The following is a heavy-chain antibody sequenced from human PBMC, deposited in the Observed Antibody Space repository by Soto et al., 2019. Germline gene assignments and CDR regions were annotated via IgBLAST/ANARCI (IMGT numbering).Heavy chain of an antibody. CDR2: IYPGDSET. J-gene: IGHJ3*02. CDR1: GYSFTTYR. Sequence: EVQLVQSGAEVKKPGESLKISCKGSGYSFTTYRIGWICQMPGKGLEWMGIIYPGDSETRYSPSFQGQVTISADKSNTTAYLQWSGLKASDTSMYYCARQRIEAAFDAFDIWGQGTMVTVSS. D-gene: IGHD6-13*01. V-gene: IGHV5-51*01. CDR3: ARQRIEAAFDAFDI.